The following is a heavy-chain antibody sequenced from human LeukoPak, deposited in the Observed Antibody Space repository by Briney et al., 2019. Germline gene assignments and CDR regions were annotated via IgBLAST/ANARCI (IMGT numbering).Heavy chain of an antibody. V-gene: IGHV4-59*08. CDR3: ARRYDS. Sequence: SETLSLTCTVSGGSISNYYWSWIRQPPGKGLEWIGNIYSSGSTNYNPSLKSRVTISVDTSKNRFSLKLSSVTAADTAVYYCARRYDSWGQGTLVTVSS. CDR1: GGSISNYY. J-gene: IGHJ4*02. CDR2: IYSSGST.